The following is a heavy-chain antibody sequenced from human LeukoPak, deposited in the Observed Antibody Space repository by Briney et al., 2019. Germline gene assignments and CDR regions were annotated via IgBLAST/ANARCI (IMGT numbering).Heavy chain of an antibody. CDR2: LSGSGGDT. J-gene: IGHJ4*02. V-gene: IGHV3-23*01. CDR3: AKDPYGTRYFDY. Sequence: GGSLRLSCVASGFTFSRNAMSWVRQAPGKGLEWVSSLSGSGGDTYYADSVKGRFTISRDNSKNSVYLQMNSLKAEDTAVYYCAKDPYGTRYFDYWGQGTLVTVSS. D-gene: IGHD2-2*01. CDR1: GFTFSRNA.